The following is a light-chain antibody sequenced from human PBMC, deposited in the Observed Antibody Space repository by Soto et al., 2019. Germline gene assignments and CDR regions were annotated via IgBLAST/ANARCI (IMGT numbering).Light chain of an antibody. J-gene: IGKJ2*01. CDR3: QQFGTSPYT. CDR2: GAS. CDR1: QTVSSTY. V-gene: IGKV3-20*01. Sequence: EIVLTQSPGTLSLSPGAGATLSCRASQTVSSTYLAWYQQQPGRAPSLLIHGASTRAAGIPDRFSASGSGTHFTLTINRLEPEDLAVYFCQQFGTSPYTFGQGTTVEIK.